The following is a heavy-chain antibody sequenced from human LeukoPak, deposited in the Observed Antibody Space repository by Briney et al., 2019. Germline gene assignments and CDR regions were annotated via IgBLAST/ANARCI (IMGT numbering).Heavy chain of an antibody. V-gene: IGHV1-18*01. CDR1: GYTSTTYG. CDR3: AIYQHDSSGWYRDY. J-gene: IGHJ4*02. CDR2: ISNYNGKT. D-gene: IGHD6-19*01. Sequence: ASVTVSCKASGYTSTTYGTSWVRQAPGQGLEWMGWISNYNGKTNNAQKFEGRVTMTRDTSTSTVYMELSSLRSEDTAVYYCAIYQHDSSGWYRDYWGQGTLVTVSS.